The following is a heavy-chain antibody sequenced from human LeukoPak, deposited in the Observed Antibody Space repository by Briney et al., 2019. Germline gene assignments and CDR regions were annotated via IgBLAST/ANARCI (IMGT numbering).Heavy chain of an antibody. CDR2: IIPIFVTA. Sequence: SVKVSCKASGGTFSSYAISWVRQAPGQGVELMVGIIPIFVTATSAPTLQGTVPITANKSTSTAYMELSSLRSEDTAVYYCAREFWGTMVRGAAMDVWGQGTTVTVSS. J-gene: IGHJ6*02. V-gene: IGHV1-69*06. CDR1: GGTFSSYA. D-gene: IGHD3-10*01. CDR3: AREFWGTMVRGAAMDV.